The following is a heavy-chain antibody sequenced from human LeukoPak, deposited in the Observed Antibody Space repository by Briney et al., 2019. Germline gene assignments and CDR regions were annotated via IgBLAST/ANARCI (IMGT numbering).Heavy chain of an antibody. V-gene: IGHV4-59*08. J-gene: IGHJ4*02. CDR3: ARHGSGVVATITSLDY. CDR2: IHYSGST. CDR1: GGSISGYY. D-gene: IGHD5-12*01. Sequence: SETLSLTCTVSGGSISGYYWNWIRQPPGKGLEWIGYIHYSGSTNYNPSLKSRVTIPQDTSKNQFSLKLSSVTAADTAVYYCARHGSGVVATITSLDYWGQGTLVTVSS.